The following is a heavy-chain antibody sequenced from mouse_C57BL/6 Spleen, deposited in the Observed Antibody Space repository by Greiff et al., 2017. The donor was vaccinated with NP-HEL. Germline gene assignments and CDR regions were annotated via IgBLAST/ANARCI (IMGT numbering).Heavy chain of an antibody. D-gene: IGHD6-1*01. CDR1: GYTFTSYT. CDR2: INPSSGYT. J-gene: IGHJ2*01. CDR3: APSRELTVDY. V-gene: IGHV1-4*01. Sequence: QVQLQQSGAELARPGASVKMSCKASGYTFTSYTMHWVKQRPGQGLEWIGYINPSSGYTKYNQKFKDKATLTADKSSSTAYMQLSSLTSEDSAVYYCAPSRELTVDYWGQGTTLTVSS.